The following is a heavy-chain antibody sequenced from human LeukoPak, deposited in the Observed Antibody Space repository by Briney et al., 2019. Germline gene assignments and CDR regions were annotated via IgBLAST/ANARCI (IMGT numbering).Heavy chain of an antibody. D-gene: IGHD3-22*01. V-gene: IGHV3-7*03. CDR3: ARLSDSSGTPRSDY. CDR1: GFTFSGYW. CDR2: IKQDGSEK. Sequence: GGSLRLSCAASGFTFSGYWMSWVRQAPGKGLEWVANIKQDGSEKYYVDSVKGRFTISRDNAKNSLHLQMNSLRAEDTAVYYCARLSDSSGTPRSDYWGQGTLVTVSS. J-gene: IGHJ4*02.